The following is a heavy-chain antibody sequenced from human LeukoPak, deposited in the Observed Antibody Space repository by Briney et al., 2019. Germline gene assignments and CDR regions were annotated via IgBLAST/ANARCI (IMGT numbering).Heavy chain of an antibody. CDR1: GFTFSSYA. CDR2: ISGSGGST. CDR3: AKDRLPYSGYDPPLDY. D-gene: IGHD5-12*01. V-gene: IGHV3-23*01. J-gene: IGHJ4*02. Sequence: PGGSLRLSCAASGFTFSSYAMSWVRQAPGKGLEWVSAISGSGGSTYYADSVKGRFTISRDNSKNTLYLQMNSLRAEDTAVYYCAKDRLPYSGYDPPLDYWGQGTLVTVSS.